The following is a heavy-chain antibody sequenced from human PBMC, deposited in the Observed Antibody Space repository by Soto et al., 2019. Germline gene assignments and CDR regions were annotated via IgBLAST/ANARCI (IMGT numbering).Heavy chain of an antibody. Sequence: QVQLVQSGAEVKKPGASVKVSCKASGYTFTSYGISWVRQAPGQGREWMGWISAYNGNTNYAQKLQGRVNMTTDTSTSTDYMELRSRRSDDTAVYYCARDYYDSSGYYPLGYWGQGTLVTVSS. V-gene: IGHV1-18*01. J-gene: IGHJ4*02. CDR3: ARDYYDSSGYYPLGY. CDR1: GYTFTSYG. CDR2: ISAYNGNT. D-gene: IGHD3-22*01.